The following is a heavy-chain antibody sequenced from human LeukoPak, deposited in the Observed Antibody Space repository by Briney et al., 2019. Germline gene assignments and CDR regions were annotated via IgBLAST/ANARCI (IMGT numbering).Heavy chain of an antibody. CDR2: IRSKANSYAT. CDR3: AAEGSSYGGNSGGVAGGDY. Sequence: GGSLRLSCAASGFTFSGSAMHWVRQASGKGLEWVGRIRSKANSYATAYAASVKGRFTISRDDSKNTAYLQMNSLKTEDTAVYYCAAEGSSYGGNSGGVAGGDYWGQGTLVTVSS. J-gene: IGHJ4*02. CDR1: GFTFSGSA. D-gene: IGHD4-23*01. V-gene: IGHV3-73*01.